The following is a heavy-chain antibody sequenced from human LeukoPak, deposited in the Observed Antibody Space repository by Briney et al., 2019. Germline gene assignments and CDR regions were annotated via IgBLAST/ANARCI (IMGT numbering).Heavy chain of an antibody. V-gene: IGHV1-69*04. CDR2: IIPIFGIA. Sequence: SVKVSCKASGGTFSSYAISWVRQAPGQGLEWMGRIIPIFGIANYAQKFQGRVTITADKSTSTAHMELSSLRSEDTAVYYCANLGGNSSSFDAFDIWGQGTMVTVSS. J-gene: IGHJ3*02. CDR1: GGTFSSYA. D-gene: IGHD6-6*01. CDR3: ANLGGNSSSFDAFDI.